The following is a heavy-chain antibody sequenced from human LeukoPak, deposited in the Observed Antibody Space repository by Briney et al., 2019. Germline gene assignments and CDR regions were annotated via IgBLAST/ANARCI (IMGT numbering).Heavy chain of an antibody. CDR2: IIPTVGTA. V-gene: IGHV1-69*05. J-gene: IGHJ4*02. Sequence: ASVKVSCKASGGTFSSYAISWLRQAPGQGLEWMGRIIPTVGTANSAQKFQGRVTITTDESTITAYMELSSLRSEDTAVYYCAREEAAAALPFDYWGQGTLVTVSS. CDR3: AREEAAAALPFDY. CDR1: GGTFSSYA. D-gene: IGHD6-13*01.